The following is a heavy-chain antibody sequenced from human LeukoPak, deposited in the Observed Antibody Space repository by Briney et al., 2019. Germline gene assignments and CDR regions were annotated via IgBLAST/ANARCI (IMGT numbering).Heavy chain of an antibody. V-gene: IGHV4-39*07. CDR2: IYYSGST. D-gene: IGHD6-13*01. Sequence: SETLSLTCTVSGGSISSSSYYWGWIRQPPGKGLEWIGSIYYSGSTYYNPSLKSRVTISVDTSKNQSSLKLSSVTAADTAVYYCARDEERLAAVGPTDNWYFDLWGRGTLVTVSS. CDR3: ARDEERLAAVGPTDNWYFDL. J-gene: IGHJ2*01. CDR1: GGSISSSSYY.